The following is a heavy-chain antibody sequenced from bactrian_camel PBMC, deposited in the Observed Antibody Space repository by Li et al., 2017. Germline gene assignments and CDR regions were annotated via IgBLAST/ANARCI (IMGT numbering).Heavy chain of an antibody. Sequence: VQLVESGGGSVQAGGSLRPSCAVSGRTIGTYTKYCMAWIRQAPGKEREGVAAIASSGSTSYADSVKGRFTISQDNAKNTLYLQMNNLKPEDTALYYCAAVSGLRQYYRKTDACRWSQGTQVTVS. J-gene: IGHJ4*01. CDR1: GRTIGTYTKYC. V-gene: IGHV3S55*01. CDR3: AAVSGLRQYYRKTDACR. CDR2: IASSGST. D-gene: IGHD2*01.